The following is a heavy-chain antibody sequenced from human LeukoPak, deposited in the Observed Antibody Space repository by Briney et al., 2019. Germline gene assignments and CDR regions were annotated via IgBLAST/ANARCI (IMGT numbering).Heavy chain of an antibody. CDR1: GYTFTTYD. J-gene: IGHJ4*02. V-gene: IGHV1-18*01. CDR3: ARGPGGCTGGSYYYDH. CDR2: TNTHTANT. Sequence: ASVKVSCKASGYTFTTYDISWVRQAPGQGLEWMGWTNTHTANTNYAQKLQDRVTVTTDTSTSTAYMELRSLRSDDTAVYYCARGPGGCTGGSYYYDHWGQGTLVTVSS. D-gene: IGHD2-8*02.